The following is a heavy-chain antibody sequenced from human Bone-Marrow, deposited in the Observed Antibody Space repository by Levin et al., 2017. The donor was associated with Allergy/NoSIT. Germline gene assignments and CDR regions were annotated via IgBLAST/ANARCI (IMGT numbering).Heavy chain of an antibody. V-gene: IGHV3-23*01. J-gene: IGHJ3*01. CDR3: AKRHDAFDV. CDR1: GFTFRSYG. Sequence: GGSLRLSCAASGFTFRSYGMTWVRQAPEKGLEWVATISGSGENTDYADSVRGRFTISRDDSTHTLFLQMNSLRAEDTAVYYCAKRHDAFDVWGLGTMVTVSS. CDR2: ISGSGENT.